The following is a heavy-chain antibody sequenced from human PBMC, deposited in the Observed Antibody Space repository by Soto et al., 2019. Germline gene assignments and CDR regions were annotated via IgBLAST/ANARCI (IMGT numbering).Heavy chain of an antibody. CDR2: IYYSGST. V-gene: IGHV4-59*01. J-gene: IGHJ5*02. Sequence: SETRSLTCTVSGGSISSYYWSWIRQPPGKGLEWIGYIYYSGSTNYNPSLKSRVTISVDTSKNQFSLKLSSVTAADTAVYYCARALGSRWGPGWFDHWGQGTLVTVSS. CDR1: GGSISSYY. CDR3: ARALGSRWGPGWFDH. D-gene: IGHD6-13*01.